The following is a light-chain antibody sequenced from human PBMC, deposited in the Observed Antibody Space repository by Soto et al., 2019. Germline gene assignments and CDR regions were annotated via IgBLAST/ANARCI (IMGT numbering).Light chain of an antibody. J-gene: IGKJ2*01. CDR1: QSVGSN. CDR2: GAS. Sequence: EIVMTQSPVTLSVSPGERATLSCRASQSVGSNLAWYQQRPGQAHRLLIYGASTRATGIPARFSGSGSGTEFTLTISSLQSEDFAVYYCQHHDAWPYTFGRGTKLEIK. CDR3: QHHDAWPYT. V-gene: IGKV3-15*01.